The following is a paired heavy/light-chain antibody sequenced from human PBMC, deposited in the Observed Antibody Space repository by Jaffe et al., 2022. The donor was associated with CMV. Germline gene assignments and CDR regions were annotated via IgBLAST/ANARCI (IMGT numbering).Light chain of an antibody. J-gene: IGKJ3*01. CDR2: AAS. CDR1: QGISNY. CDR3: LQHNSYLFT. V-gene: IGKV1-17*03. Sequence: DIQMTQSPSAMSASVGDRVTITCRASQGISNYLAWFQQKPGKVPKRLIYAASSLQSGVPSRFSGSGSGTEFTLTISSLQPEDFATYYCLQHNSYLFTFGPGTKVDIK.
Heavy chain of an antibody. J-gene: IGHJ4*02. D-gene: IGHD1-20*01. Sequence: HVQLVQSGAEVKKPGSSVKVSCKASGGTLNSYAISWVRQAPGQGLEWMGGIIPIFGTANYAQKFQGRVTITADESTSTAYMELSSLRSEDTAVYYCASSITGTLRIFDYWGQGTLVTVSS. CDR3: ASSITGTLRIFDY. V-gene: IGHV1-69*01. CDR2: IIPIFGTA. CDR1: GGTLNSYA.